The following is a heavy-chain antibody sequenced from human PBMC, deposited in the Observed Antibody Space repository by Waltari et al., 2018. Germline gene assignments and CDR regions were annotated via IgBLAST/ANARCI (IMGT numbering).Heavy chain of an antibody. D-gene: IGHD5-12*01. V-gene: IGHV4-39*01. J-gene: IGHJ3*01. CDR1: GRSIATNRHY. CDR2: ISYPGAT. Sequence: QLQLQESGPGLVRPSETLSLTCTVSGRSIATNRHYWGWIRQSPGQGLEWIATISYPGATYSGPSLKSRVTLSRDTSKNQLSLTLDSVTAADTAVYYCATYIGASVGTAAFDVWGQGTMVTVSS. CDR3: ATYIGASVGTAAFDV.